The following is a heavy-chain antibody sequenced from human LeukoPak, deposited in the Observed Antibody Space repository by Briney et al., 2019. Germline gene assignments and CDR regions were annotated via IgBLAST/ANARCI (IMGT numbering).Heavy chain of an antibody. CDR3: TRGSVAYYYMDV. CDR2: IYYSGSA. Sequence: SETLSLTCTVSGGSISSYYWSWIRQPPGKGLEWIGYIYYSGSANYNPSLKSRVTISVDTSKNQFSLKLSSVTAADTAVYYCTRGSVAYYYMDVWGKGTTVTISS. V-gene: IGHV4-59*01. D-gene: IGHD2-15*01. CDR1: GGSISSYY. J-gene: IGHJ6*03.